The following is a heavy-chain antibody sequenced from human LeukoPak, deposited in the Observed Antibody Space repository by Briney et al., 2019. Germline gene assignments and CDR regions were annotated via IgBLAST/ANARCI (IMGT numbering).Heavy chain of an antibody. V-gene: IGHV3-74*01. CDR2: INSDGSST. CDR1: GFTFSSYW. CDR3: ARVGVFANYCSGGSCYMDY. Sequence: PGGSLRLSCAASGFTFSSYWMHWVRQAPGKGLVWVSRINSDGSSTSYADSVKGRFTISRDNAKNTLYLQMSSLRAEDTAVYYCARVGVFANYCSGGSCYMDYWGQGTLVTVSS. J-gene: IGHJ4*02. D-gene: IGHD2-15*01.